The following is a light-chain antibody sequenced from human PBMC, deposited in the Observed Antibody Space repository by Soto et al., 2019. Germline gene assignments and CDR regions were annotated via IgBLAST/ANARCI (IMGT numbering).Light chain of an antibody. CDR1: GSDIGAYNF. J-gene: IGLJ3*02. CDR3: YSYAGRNIWV. Sequence: QSVRAQPPSASGSPGQSVTISCTGSGSDIGAYNFVSWYQQHPGKAPKLMIFGVTERPSGVPDRFSGSKSGNTASLTVSGLQADDEAVYYCYSYAGRNIWVFGGGTQLTVL. V-gene: IGLV2-8*01. CDR2: GVT.